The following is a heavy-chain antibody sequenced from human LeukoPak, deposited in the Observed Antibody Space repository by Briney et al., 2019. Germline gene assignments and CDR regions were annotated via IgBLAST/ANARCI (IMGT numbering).Heavy chain of an antibody. Sequence: GESLQISCKGSGYRFTSYWIGWVRQMPGKGLEWMGIIYPGDSDTRYSPSFQGQVTISADKSISTAYLQWSSLKASDTAMYYCARTWTSPISRRRYYDYVWGSYRYDYFDYWGQGTLVTVSS. V-gene: IGHV5-51*01. CDR1: GYRFTSYW. J-gene: IGHJ4*02. D-gene: IGHD3-16*02. CDR2: IYPGDSDT. CDR3: ARTWTSPISRRRYYDYVWGSYRYDYFDY.